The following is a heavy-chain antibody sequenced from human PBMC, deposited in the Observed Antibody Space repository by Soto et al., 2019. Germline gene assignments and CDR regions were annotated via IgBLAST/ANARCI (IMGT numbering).Heavy chain of an antibody. CDR2: MNPSSGNT. V-gene: IGHV1-8*01. J-gene: IGHJ4*02. Sequence: ASVKVSCKASGYTFTSYDINWVRQATGQGLERMGWMNPSSGNTSYAQKFQGRVTMTRDTSTSTLYMELSSLTSEDTAVYFCARNLYDLWSGSQYYIDYWGQGTLVNVSS. CDR1: GYTFTSYD. D-gene: IGHD3-3*01. CDR3: ARNLYDLWSGSQYYIDY.